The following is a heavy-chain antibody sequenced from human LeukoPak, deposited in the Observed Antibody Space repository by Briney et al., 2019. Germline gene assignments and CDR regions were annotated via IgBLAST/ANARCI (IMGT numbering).Heavy chain of an antibody. CDR2: IYTSGST. V-gene: IGHV4-4*09. D-gene: IGHD6-13*01. Sequence: TSETLSLTCTVSGGSISSYYWSWIRQPPGKGLEWIGYIYTSGSTNYNPSLKSRVTISVDTSKNQFSLKLSSVTAADTAVYYCARHVPIAAAGNFDYWGQGTLVTVSS. CDR3: ARHVPIAAAGNFDY. CDR1: GGSISSYY. J-gene: IGHJ4*02.